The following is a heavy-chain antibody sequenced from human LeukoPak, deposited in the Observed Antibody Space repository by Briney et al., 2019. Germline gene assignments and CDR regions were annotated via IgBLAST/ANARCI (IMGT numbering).Heavy chain of an antibody. CDR2: IYYSGST. CDR1: GGSIISYY. J-gene: IGHJ3*02. V-gene: IGHV4-59*01. Sequence: SETLSLTCTVSGGSIISYYWSWIRQPPGKGLEWIGYIYYSGSTNYNPSLKSRVTISVDTSKNQFSLKLSSVTAADTAVYYCARDRGWLQPYDAFDIWGQGTMVTVSS. D-gene: IGHD5-24*01. CDR3: ARDRGWLQPYDAFDI.